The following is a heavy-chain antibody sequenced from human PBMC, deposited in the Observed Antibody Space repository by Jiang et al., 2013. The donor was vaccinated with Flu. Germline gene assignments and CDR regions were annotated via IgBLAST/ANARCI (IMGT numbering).Heavy chain of an antibody. J-gene: IGHJ4*02. V-gene: IGHV4-38-2*02. Sequence: EWIGSIYHSGSTYYNPSLKSRVTISVDTSKNQFSLKLSSVTAADTAVYYCARGRGYYDSSGYYYVYFDYWGQGTLVTVSS. CDR3: ARGRGYYDSSGYYYVYFDY. D-gene: IGHD3-22*01. CDR2: IYHSGST.